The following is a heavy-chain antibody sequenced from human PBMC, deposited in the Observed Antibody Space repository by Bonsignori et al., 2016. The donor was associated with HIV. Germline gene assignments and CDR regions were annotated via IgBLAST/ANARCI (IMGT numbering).Heavy chain of an antibody. V-gene: IGHV1-69*01. CDR3: ARGGMSLDYMDV. D-gene: IGHD3-10*01. J-gene: IGHJ6*03. Sequence: WVRQAPGQGLEWMGGIIPIFGTANYAQKFQGRVTITADESTSTAYMELSSLRSEDTAVYYCARGGMSLDYMDVWGKGTTVTVSS. CDR2: IIPIFGTA.